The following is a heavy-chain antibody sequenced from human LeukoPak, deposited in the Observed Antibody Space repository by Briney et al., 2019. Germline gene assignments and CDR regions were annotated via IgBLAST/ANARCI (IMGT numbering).Heavy chain of an antibody. Sequence: GGSLRLSCAASGFTFSSYGMSWVRQAPGKGLEWVSAISGSGGSTYYADSVKGRFTISRDNSKNTLYLQMNSLRAEDTAVYYCARELDTAMVISPGFDYWGQGTLVTVSS. CDR2: ISGSGGST. CDR3: ARELDTAMVISPGFDY. J-gene: IGHJ4*02. D-gene: IGHD5-18*01. V-gene: IGHV3-23*01. CDR1: GFTFSSYG.